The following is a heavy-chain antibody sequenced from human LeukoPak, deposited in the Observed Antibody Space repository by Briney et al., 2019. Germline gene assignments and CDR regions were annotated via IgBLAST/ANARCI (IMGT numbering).Heavy chain of an antibody. V-gene: IGHV4-59*01. Sequence: SETLSLTCTVFGGSISGYYWNWIRQVPGKGLEWIGFLHHSGSTDYNPSLQSRVTISVDTSENQLSLKLRSVTAADTAVYYCAREGRPAAENTFYFYYGMDVWGQGTAVTVSS. J-gene: IGHJ6*02. CDR3: AREGRPAAENTFYFYYGMDV. CDR2: LHHSGST. CDR1: GGSISGYY. D-gene: IGHD6-13*01.